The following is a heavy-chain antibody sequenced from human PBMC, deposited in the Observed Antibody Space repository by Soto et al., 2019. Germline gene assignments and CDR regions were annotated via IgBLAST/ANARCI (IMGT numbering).Heavy chain of an antibody. CDR2: ISYDGSNK. CDR3: AKYFSRLGFGEYHYFGY. J-gene: IGHJ4*02. CDR1: GFTFSSYG. D-gene: IGHD3-10*01. Sequence: QVQLVESGGGVVQPGRSLRLSCAASGFTFSSYGMHWVRQAPGKGLEWVAVISYDGSNKYYADSVKGRFTISRDNSKNTLYLQMNSLRAEDTAVYYCAKYFSRLGFGEYHYFGYWGQGTLVTVSS. V-gene: IGHV3-30*18.